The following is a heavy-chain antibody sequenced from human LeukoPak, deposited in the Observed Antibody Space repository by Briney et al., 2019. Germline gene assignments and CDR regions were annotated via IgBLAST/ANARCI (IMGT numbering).Heavy chain of an antibody. D-gene: IGHD3-10*01. CDR3: VSHSGRTCCQ. J-gene: IGHJ4*02. CDR1: GFFFGGHL. CDR2: ISGNGGDI. Sequence: GGSLRLSSAPSGFFFGGHLLSRWRQAPGKGPEWISYISGNGGDIAYADSVKGRFTISRDNAKNSLHLQMNSLRVEDTAVYRCVSHSGRTCCQWGQGTLIAVSS. V-gene: IGHV3-11*01.